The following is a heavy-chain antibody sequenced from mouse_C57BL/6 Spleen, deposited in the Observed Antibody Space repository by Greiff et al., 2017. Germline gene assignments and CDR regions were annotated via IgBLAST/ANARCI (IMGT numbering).Heavy chain of an antibody. CDR2: IDPSDSCT. V-gene: IGHV1-69*01. J-gene: IGHJ4*01. Sequence: VQLQQPGAELVMPGASVTLSCKASGYTFTSYWMHWVKQRPGQGLEWIGEIDPSDSCTTYNQKFKGKSTLTVDKSSSTAYMQLSSLTSEDSAVYYCARRSSGYPDYARDYWGQGTSVTVSS. CDR3: ARRSSGYPDYARDY. D-gene: IGHD3-2*02. CDR1: GYTFTSYW.